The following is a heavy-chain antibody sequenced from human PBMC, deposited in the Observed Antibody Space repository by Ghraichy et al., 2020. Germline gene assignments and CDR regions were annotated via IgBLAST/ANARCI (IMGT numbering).Heavy chain of an antibody. D-gene: IGHD6-13*01. V-gene: IGHV3-7*01. CDR1: GFNFNRFW. J-gene: IGHJ4*02. CDR2: IKRDGSET. Sequence: GGSLRLSCAASGFNFNRFWMSWVRQVPGKGLEWVANIKRDGSETYYFESLKGRFTISRDNVRNSLYLQMNSLRAEDTAIYYCAKITTYGSNWYFDSWGQGTLVTVSS. CDR3: AKITTYGSNWYFDS.